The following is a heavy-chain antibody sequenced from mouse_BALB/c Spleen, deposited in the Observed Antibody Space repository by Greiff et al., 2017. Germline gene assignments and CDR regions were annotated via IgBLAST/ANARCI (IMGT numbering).Heavy chain of an antibody. CDR3: AREANWDYFDY. V-gene: IGHV3-6*02. CDR1: GYSITSGYY. J-gene: IGHJ2*01. CDR2: ISYDGSN. D-gene: IGHD4-1*01. Sequence: VQLKESGPGLVKPSQSLSPTCSVTGYSITSGYYWNWIRQFPGNKLEWMGYISYDGSNNYNPSLKNRISITRDTSKNQFFLKLNSVTTEDTATYYCAREANWDYFDYWGQGTTLTVSS.